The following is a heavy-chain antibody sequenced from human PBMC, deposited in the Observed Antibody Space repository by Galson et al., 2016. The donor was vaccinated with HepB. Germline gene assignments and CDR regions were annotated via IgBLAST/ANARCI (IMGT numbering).Heavy chain of an antibody. CDR3: ARYAGVGTTPGRFGF. Sequence: SETLSLTCSVSGVSVSSASYYWTWIRQSPGKGLEWVGLVWQNGRTNYNPSLRSRLTISIDRSMNQFSLELNSVTAADTAVYYCARYAGVGTTPGRFGFWGQGILVTVSS. CDR1: GVSVSSASYY. V-gene: IGHV4-61*01. CDR2: VWQNGRT. J-gene: IGHJ4*02. D-gene: IGHD1/OR15-1a*01.